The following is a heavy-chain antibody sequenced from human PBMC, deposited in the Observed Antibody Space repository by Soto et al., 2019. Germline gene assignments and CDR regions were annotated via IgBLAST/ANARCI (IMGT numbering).Heavy chain of an antibody. V-gene: IGHV3-23*01. CDR1: GFTFSSYA. D-gene: IGHD6-19*01. CDR3: AKDSQEYSSGWYGFWFDP. CDR2: ISGSGGST. Sequence: GSLRLSCAASGFTFSSYAMSWVRQAPGKGLEWVSAISGSGGSTYYADSVKGRFTISRDNSKNTLYLQMNSLRAEDTAVYYCAKDSQEYSSGWYGFWFDPWGQGTLVTVSS. J-gene: IGHJ5*02.